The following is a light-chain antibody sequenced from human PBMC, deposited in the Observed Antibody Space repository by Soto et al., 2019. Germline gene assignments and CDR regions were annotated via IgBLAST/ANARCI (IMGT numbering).Light chain of an antibody. Sequence: QSALTQPASVSGSAGQSITISCSGTMRDVGAYNLVSWYQQHPGTAPKLIIYEVRNRPSVISSRFSGSRSGNTASLTISGLQSEDEGDYYCSAYTARSTLLFGGGTKLTVL. CDR3: SAYTARSTLL. CDR1: MRDVGAYNL. V-gene: IGLV2-14*01. CDR2: EVR. J-gene: IGLJ3*02.